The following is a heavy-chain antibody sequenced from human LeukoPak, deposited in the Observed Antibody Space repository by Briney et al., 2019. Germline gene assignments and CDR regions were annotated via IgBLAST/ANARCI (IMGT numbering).Heavy chain of an antibody. J-gene: IGHJ1*01. V-gene: IGHV3-21*01. Sequence: GGSLRLSCAASGFTFSSYSINWVRQAPGKGLEWVSSISSSSTYIYYADSVKGRFTISRDNAKNSLYLQMNSLGAEDTAVYYCARPLYDSSGFRYFQHWGQGTLVTVSS. CDR3: ARPLYDSSGFRYFQH. CDR2: ISSSSTYI. D-gene: IGHD3-22*01. CDR1: GFTFSSYS.